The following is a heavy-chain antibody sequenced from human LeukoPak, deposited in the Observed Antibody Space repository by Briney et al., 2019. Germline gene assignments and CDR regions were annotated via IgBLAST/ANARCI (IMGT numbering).Heavy chain of an antibody. CDR3: ARRGSYGDHGRKRAFDI. Sequence: GGSLRLSCAASGFTFSSYWMSWVRQAPGKGLEWVANIKQDGSEKYYVDSVKGRFTISRDNAKNSLYLQTNSLRAEDTAVYYCARRGSYGDHGRKRAFDIWGQGTMVTVSS. J-gene: IGHJ3*02. CDR2: IKQDGSEK. V-gene: IGHV3-7*01. CDR1: GFTFSSYW. D-gene: IGHD4-17*01.